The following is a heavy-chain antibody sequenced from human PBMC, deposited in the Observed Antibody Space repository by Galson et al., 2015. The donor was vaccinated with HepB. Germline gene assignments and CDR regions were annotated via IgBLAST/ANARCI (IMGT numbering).Heavy chain of an antibody. J-gene: IGHJ6*03. CDR2: IYSGGST. CDR1: GFTVSSNY. V-gene: IGHV3-66*01. D-gene: IGHD4-11*01. Sequence: SLRLSCAASGFTVSSNYMSWVRQAPGKGLEWVSVIYSGGSTYYADSVKGRFTISGDNSKNTLYLQMNSLRAEDTAVYYCARVIDVPYSNYRDYYYYMDVWGKGTTVTVSS. CDR3: ARVIDVPYSNYRDYYYYMDV.